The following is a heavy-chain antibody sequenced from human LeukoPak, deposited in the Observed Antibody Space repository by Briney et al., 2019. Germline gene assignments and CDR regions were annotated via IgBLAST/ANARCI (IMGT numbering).Heavy chain of an antibody. V-gene: IGHV4-30-2*01. CDR1: GGSISSGGYS. D-gene: IGHD2-2*01. Sequence: SETLSLTCAVSGGSISSGGYSWSWIRQPPGKGLEWIRYIYHSGSTYYNPSLKSRVTISVDTSKNQFSLKLSSVTAADTAVYYCARLVGVVVVPAAVNWFDPWGQGTLVTVSS. CDR2: IYHSGST. CDR3: ARLVGVVVVPAAVNWFDP. J-gene: IGHJ5*02.